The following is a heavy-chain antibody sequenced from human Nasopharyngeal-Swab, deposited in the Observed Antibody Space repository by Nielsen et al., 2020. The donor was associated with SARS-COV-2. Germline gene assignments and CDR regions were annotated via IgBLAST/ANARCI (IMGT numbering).Heavy chain of an antibody. CDR2: ISGSGFST. Sequence: GESLKISCAASGFTFSSYWMHWVRQAPGKGLEWVSAISGSGFSTYYADSVKGRFTISRDYSKNTLYLQMNSLRAEDTAVYYCAKGAGTAPLDYWGQGTLVTVSS. V-gene: IGHV3-23*01. J-gene: IGHJ4*02. D-gene: IGHD6-13*01. CDR1: GFTFSSYW. CDR3: AKGAGTAPLDY.